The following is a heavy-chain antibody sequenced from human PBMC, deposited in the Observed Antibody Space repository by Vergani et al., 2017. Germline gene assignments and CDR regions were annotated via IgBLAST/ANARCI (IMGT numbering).Heavy chain of an antibody. D-gene: IGHD1-26*01. J-gene: IGHJ3*02. V-gene: IGHV3-33*01. CDR2: IWYDGSNK. CDR1: GFTFSSYG. CDR3: ARDAIVGATGGAFDI. Sequence: QVQLVESGGGVVQPGRSLRLSCAASGFTFSSYGMHWVRQAPGKGLEWVAVIWYDGSNKYYADSVKGRFTISRDNSKNTLYLQMNSLRAEDTAVYYCARDAIVGATGGAFDIWGQGTMVTVSS.